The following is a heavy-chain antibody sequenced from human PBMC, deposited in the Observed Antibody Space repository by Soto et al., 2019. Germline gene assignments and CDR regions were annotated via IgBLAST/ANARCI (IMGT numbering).Heavy chain of an antibody. CDR3: ARVKAARRGYYYYGMDV. Sequence: GASVKVSCKASGYTFTGYYMHWVRQAPGQGLEWMGWINPNSGGTNYAQKFQGWVTMTRDTSISTAYMELSRLRSDDTAVYYCARVKAARRGYYYYGMDVWGQGTTVTVSS. J-gene: IGHJ6*02. V-gene: IGHV1-2*04. CDR1: GYTFTGYY. D-gene: IGHD6-6*01. CDR2: INPNSGGT.